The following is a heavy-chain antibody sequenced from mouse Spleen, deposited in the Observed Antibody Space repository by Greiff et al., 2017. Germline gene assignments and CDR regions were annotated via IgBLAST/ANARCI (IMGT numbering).Heavy chain of an antibody. CDR1: GYTFTDYE. J-gene: IGHJ4*01. Sequence: QVQLQQSGAELVRPGASVTLSCKASGYTFTDYEMHWVKQTPVHGLEWIGAIDPETGGTAYNQKFKGKAILTADKSSSTAYMELRSLTSEDSAVYYCTKYYERYAMDYWGQGTSVTVSS. D-gene: IGHD2-4*01. V-gene: IGHV1-15*01. CDR3: TKYYERYAMDY. CDR2: IDPETGGT.